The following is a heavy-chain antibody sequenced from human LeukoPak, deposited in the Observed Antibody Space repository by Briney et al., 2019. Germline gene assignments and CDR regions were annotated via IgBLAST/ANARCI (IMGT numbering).Heavy chain of an antibody. J-gene: IGHJ6*02. CDR3: AKGNSDYDGRPYYYYGMDV. CDR2: ISGSGGST. D-gene: IGHD4-23*01. CDR1: GFTFSNYA. V-gene: IGHV3-23*01. Sequence: PGGSLRLSCAASGFTFSNYAMNWIRQAPGKGPEWVSDISGSGGSTYYADSVKGRFTISRDNSKNTLYLQLNSLRAGDTAVYYCAKGNSDYDGRPYYYYGMDVWGQGTTVTVSS.